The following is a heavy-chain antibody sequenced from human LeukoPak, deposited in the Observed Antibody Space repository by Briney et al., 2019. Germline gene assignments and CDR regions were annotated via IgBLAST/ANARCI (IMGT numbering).Heavy chain of an antibody. D-gene: IGHD3-3*01. CDR2: IIPIFGTA. J-gene: IGHJ4*02. V-gene: IGHV1-69*13. CDR3: ARAGIKYDFWSGYYDEFDY. Sequence: GASVKVSCKASGGTFSSYAISWVRQAPGQGLEWMGGIIPIFGTANYAQKFQGRVTITADESTSTAYMELSSLRSEDTAVYYCARAGIKYDFWSGYYDEFDYWGQGTLVTVSS. CDR1: GGTFSSYA.